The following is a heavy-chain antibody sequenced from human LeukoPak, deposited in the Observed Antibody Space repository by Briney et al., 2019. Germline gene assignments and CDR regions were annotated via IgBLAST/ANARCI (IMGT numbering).Heavy chain of an antibody. J-gene: IGHJ4*02. CDR3: ARVYNWNDGYFDY. CDR1: GYTFTGYY. D-gene: IGHD1-1*01. CDR2: NNPNSGGT. V-gene: IGHV1-2*04. Sequence: ASVKVSCKASGYTFTGYYMHWVRQAPGQGLEWMGWNNPNSGGTNYAQKFQGWVTMTRDTSISTAYMELSRLRSDDTAVYYCARVYNWNDGYFDYWGQGTLVTVSS.